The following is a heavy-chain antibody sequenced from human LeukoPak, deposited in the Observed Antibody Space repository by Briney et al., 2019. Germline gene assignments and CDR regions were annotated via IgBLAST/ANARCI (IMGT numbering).Heavy chain of an antibody. J-gene: IGHJ6*03. Sequence: GGSLRLSCAASGFTFSSYGMHWVRQAPGKGLEWVAFIRYDGSNKYYADSVKGRFTISRDNSKNTLYLQMNSLRAEDTAVYYCAKAAKGYYGSGSYHNQDYYYYYMDVWGKGTTVTISS. V-gene: IGHV3-30*02. D-gene: IGHD3-10*01. CDR1: GFTFSSYG. CDR2: IRYDGSNK. CDR3: AKAAKGYYGSGSYHNQDYYYYYMDV.